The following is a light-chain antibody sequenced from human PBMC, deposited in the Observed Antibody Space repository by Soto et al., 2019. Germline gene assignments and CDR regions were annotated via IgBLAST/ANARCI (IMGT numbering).Light chain of an antibody. CDR3: QHYNNLPLT. CDR2: GVS. V-gene: IGKV3-15*01. CDR1: QSVRSD. J-gene: IGKJ4*01. Sequence: EIVMTQSPATLSVSPGEGATLSCRASQSVRSDLAWYQHKPGLAPRLLIYGVSTRATGIPVRFSGSGSGTEFTLSISCLQSEDSAIYYCQHYNNLPLTFGGGTKVDIK.